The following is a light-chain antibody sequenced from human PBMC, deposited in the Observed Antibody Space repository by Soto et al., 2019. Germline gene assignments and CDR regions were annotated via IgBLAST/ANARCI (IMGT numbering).Light chain of an antibody. CDR3: QQYNNWPLT. J-gene: IGKJ4*01. V-gene: IGKV3-15*01. CDR1: QSVSNN. Sequence: EIVMTQSPATLSVSPGERATLSCRASQSVSNNLAWYQQKPGQAPRLLIYGSSTRATGIPVRFSGSGSGTEFTLTISSLQSEDFAVYYCQQYNNWPLTFGGGTKVGIK. CDR2: GSS.